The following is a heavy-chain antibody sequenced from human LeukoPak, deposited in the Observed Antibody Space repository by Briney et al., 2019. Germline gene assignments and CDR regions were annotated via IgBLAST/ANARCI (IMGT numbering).Heavy chain of an antibody. D-gene: IGHD2-2*02. CDR2: ISSSSSYI. CDR1: GFTFSSYS. Sequence: KPGGSLRLSCAASGFTFSSYSMNWVRQAPGKGLEWVSSISSSSSYIYYADSVKGRFTISRDNAKNSLYLQMNSLRAEDTAVYYCARGGVYCSSTSCYISEFDYWGQGTLVTVSS. V-gene: IGHV3-21*01. J-gene: IGHJ4*02. CDR3: ARGGVYCSSTSCYISEFDY.